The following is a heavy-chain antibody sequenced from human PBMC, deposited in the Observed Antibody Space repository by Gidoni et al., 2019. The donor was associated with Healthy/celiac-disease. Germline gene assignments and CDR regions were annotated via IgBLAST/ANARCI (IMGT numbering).Heavy chain of an antibody. CDR3: ARGSKPLPY. Sequence: QVQLQQWGAGLLKPSETLSLTCAVYGGSFRGSYWSWIRQPPGKGLEWIGEINHSGSTNYNPSLKSRVTISVDTSKNQFSLKLSSVTAADTAVYYCARGSKPLPYWGQGTLVTVSS. J-gene: IGHJ4*02. CDR2: INHSGST. CDR1: GGSFRGSY. V-gene: IGHV4-34*01.